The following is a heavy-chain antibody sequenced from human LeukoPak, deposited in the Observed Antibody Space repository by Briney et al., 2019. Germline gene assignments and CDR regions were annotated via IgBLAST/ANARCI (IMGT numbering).Heavy chain of an antibody. CDR1: GYTFSNYG. CDR2: ISTYNVNT. D-gene: IGHD2-15*01. J-gene: IGHJ3*02. CDR3: ARELWCSGGSWYLNACDI. V-gene: IGHV1-18*01. Sequence: ASVKVSCTASGYTFSNYGICWVRQAPGQRLEWMGYISTYNVNTDLAEKLQGRLIMATGTSTSKDYMKLRRLRSDDTDVYYCARELWCSGGSWYLNACDIWGQGTSVSVST.